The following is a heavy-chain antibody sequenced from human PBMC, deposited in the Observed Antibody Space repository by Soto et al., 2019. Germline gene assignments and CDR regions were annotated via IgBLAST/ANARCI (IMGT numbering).Heavy chain of an antibody. Sequence: TGGSLRLSCAASGFTFSSYEMNWVRQAPGKGLEWVSYISSSGSTIYYADSVKGRFTISRDNAKNSLYLQMNSLRAEDTAVYYCAREGAVVVPAAPVYYYYYGMDVWGQGTTVTVSS. CDR1: GFTFSSYE. V-gene: IGHV3-48*03. D-gene: IGHD2-2*01. CDR2: ISSSGSTI. J-gene: IGHJ6*02. CDR3: AREGAVVVPAAPVYYYYYGMDV.